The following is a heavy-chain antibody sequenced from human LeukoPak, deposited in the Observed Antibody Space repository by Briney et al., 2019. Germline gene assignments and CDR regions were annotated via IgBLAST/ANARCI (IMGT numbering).Heavy chain of an antibody. CDR1: GVSISAYY. Sequence: PSETLSLTCSVSGVSISAYYWSWIRQPAGKGLEWIGRIYPGESIYASENTNYNPSLKSRVSMSGDTSKNQVSLKLRSVTAADTAVYYCARGQGCSSTSCYPTVGWFDPWGQGTLVTVSS. J-gene: IGHJ5*02. CDR3: ARGQGCSSTSCYPTVGWFDP. V-gene: IGHV4-4*07. D-gene: IGHD2-2*01. CDR2: IYPGESIYASENT.